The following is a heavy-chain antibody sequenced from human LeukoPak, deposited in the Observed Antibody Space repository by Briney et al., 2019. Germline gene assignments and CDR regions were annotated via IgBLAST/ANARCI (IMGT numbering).Heavy chain of an antibody. CDR3: AKDLILRYFDWLAPNLHYYDSSGYFDY. CDR1: GFTFSNYW. D-gene: IGHD3-22*01. J-gene: IGHJ4*02. V-gene: IGHV3-74*01. Sequence: GGSLRLSCVASGFTFSNYWMLWVRQAPGKGLMWVSLISTDGKSTRYAESVKGRFTISRDNAKNALYLQMNSLRAEDTAVYYCAKDLILRYFDWLAPNLHYYDSSGYFDYWGQGTLVTVSS. CDR2: ISTDGKST.